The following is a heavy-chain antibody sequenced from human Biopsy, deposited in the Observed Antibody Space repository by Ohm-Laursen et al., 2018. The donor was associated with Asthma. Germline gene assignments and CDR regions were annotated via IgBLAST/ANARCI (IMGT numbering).Heavy chain of an antibody. CDR1: RFTYE. Sequence: SLRLSCAALRFTYEMHWVRQAPGKGLEWVAVISYDGSSIYYADSVKGRFTISRDNSKNTLSLQMNSLTAEDTAVHYCAKEGVAGTHIEDWGQGTLVTVSS. V-gene: IGHV3-30*04. J-gene: IGHJ4*02. CDR2: ISYDGSSI. D-gene: IGHD6-19*01. CDR3: AKEGVAGTHIED.